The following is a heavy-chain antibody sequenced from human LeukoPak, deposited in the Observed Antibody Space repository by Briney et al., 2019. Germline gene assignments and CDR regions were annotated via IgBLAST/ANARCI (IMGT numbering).Heavy chain of an antibody. Sequence: ASVKVSCKASGYTFTSYGISWVRQAPGQGLEWMGWISAYNGNTNYAQKLQGRVTMTTDTSTSTAYMELRSLRSDDTAVYYCARTDYYDSSGYWDYWGQGTLSPSPQ. J-gene: IGHJ4*02. CDR3: ARTDYYDSSGYWDY. CDR2: ISAYNGNT. D-gene: IGHD3-22*01. V-gene: IGHV1-18*01. CDR1: GYTFTSYG.